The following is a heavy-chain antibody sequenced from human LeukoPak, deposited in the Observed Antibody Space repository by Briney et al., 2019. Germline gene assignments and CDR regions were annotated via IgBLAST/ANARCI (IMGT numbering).Heavy chain of an antibody. CDR3: ARFIRYCSSTSGHRNFDY. CDR1: GGSISSYY. Sequence: NSSETLSLTCTVSGGSISSYYWSWIRQPPGKGLEWIGYIYYSGSTNYNPSLKSRVTISVDTSKNQFSLKLSSVTAADTAVYYCARFIRYCSSTSGHRNFDYWGQGTLVTVSS. CDR2: IYYSGST. D-gene: IGHD2-2*02. J-gene: IGHJ4*02. V-gene: IGHV4-59*01.